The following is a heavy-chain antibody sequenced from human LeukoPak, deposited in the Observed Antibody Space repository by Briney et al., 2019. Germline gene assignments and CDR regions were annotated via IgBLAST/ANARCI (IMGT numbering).Heavy chain of an antibody. CDR2: IYYSGST. CDR1: GGSISSYY. V-gene: IGHV4-59*01. Sequence: SSETLSLTCTVSGGSISSYYWSWIRQPPGKGLEWIGYIYYSGSTNYNPSLKSRVTISVDTSKNQFSLKLSSVTAADTAVYYCARGPGGILTGAHNYWGQGTLVTVSS. CDR3: ARGPGGILTGAHNY. J-gene: IGHJ4*02. D-gene: IGHD3-9*01.